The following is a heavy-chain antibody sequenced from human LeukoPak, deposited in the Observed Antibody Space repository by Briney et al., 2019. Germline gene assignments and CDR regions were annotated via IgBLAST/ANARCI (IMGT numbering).Heavy chain of an antibody. V-gene: IGHV3-9*01. CDR2: ISWNSGSI. J-gene: IGHJ4*02. CDR3: AKDFTSIPAAGDY. D-gene: IGHD6-25*01. Sequence: GGSLRLSCAASGFTFDDYAMHWVRQAPGKGLEWVSGISWNSGSIGYADSVKGRFTISRDNAKNSLYLQMNSLRAEDTAVYYCAKDFTSIPAAGDYWGQGTLVTVSS. CDR1: GFTFDDYA.